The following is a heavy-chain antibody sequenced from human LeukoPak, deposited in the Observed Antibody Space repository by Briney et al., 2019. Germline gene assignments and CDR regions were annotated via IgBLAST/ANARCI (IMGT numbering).Heavy chain of an antibody. CDR2: ISGSGGST. Sequence: SWVRQAPGKGLEWVSAISGSGGSTYYADSVKGRFTISRDNSKNTLYLQMNSLRAEDTAVYYCAKVPAYDFWSGQGYFDYWGQGTRVTVSS. CDR3: AKVPAYDFWSGQGYFDY. J-gene: IGHJ4*02. V-gene: IGHV3-23*01. D-gene: IGHD3-3*01.